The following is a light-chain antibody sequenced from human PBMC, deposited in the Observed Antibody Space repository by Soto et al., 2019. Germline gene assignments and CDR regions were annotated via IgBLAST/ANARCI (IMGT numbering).Light chain of an antibody. CDR3: QQYESFPRT. V-gene: IGKV1-5*03. J-gene: IGKJ1*01. Sequence: DIQMTQSPSTLSASVGDRVTITCRASQSINNWLAWYQQQPGQAPKLFIFKASTLESGVPSRFSGSGSGTEFTLSISSLQPDDFATYFCQQYESFPRTFGQGTKVEIK. CDR1: QSINNW. CDR2: KAS.